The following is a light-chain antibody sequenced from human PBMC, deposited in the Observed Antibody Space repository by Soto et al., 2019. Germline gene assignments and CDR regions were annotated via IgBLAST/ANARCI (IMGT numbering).Light chain of an antibody. CDR2: GAS. V-gene: IGKV1-39*01. J-gene: IGKJ1*01. CDR3: QQTYTAPRT. Sequence: DIPMTQSPSSLSASVGDRVTITCRASQSITIYSNWYQQQPGKAPRLLIYGASTLQTGVPSRFSGSGSITAFTLTISDLQPEDFATYDWQQTYTAPRTFGQGTKVDI. CDR1: QSITIY.